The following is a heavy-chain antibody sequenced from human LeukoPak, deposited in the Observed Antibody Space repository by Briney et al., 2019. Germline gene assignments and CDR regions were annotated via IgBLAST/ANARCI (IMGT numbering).Heavy chain of an antibody. CDR3: ARDYPLAYGVAGEASSDY. Sequence: GGSLRLSCAASGFIFSSYSMSWVRQAPGKGLEWVSSIVKGRFTISRDNAKNSLYLQMNSLRVEDTAVYYCARDYPLAYGVAGEASSDYWGQGTLVTVSS. V-gene: IGHV3-21*04. D-gene: IGHD4-17*01. CDR2: I. J-gene: IGHJ4*02. CDR1: GFIFSSYS.